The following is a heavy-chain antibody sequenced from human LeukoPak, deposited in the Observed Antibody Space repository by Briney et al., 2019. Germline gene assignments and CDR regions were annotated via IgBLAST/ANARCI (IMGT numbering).Heavy chain of an antibody. Sequence: PGGSLRLSCAASGFTFSSYWMSWVRQAPGKGLEWVANIKQDGSEKYYVDSVKGRFTISRDNAKNSLYLQMNSLRAEDTAVYYCARLPVTAIQFDAFDIWGQGTMVTVSS. CDR1: GFTFSSYW. D-gene: IGHD2-21*02. V-gene: IGHV3-7*01. J-gene: IGHJ3*02. CDR2: IKQDGSEK. CDR3: ARLPVTAIQFDAFDI.